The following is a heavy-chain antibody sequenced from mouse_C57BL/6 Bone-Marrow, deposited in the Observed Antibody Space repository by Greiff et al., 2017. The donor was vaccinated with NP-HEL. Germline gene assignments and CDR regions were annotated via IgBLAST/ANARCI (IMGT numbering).Heavy chain of an antibody. Sequence: EVKLEESGGGLVKPGGSLKLSCAASGFTFSSYAMSWVRQTPDKRLEWVATISDGGSYTYYPDNVKGRFPISRANAKNNLYLQMSHLKSEDTAMYYWARDDYGGSTLFAHWGQGTLVTVSA. V-gene: IGHV5-4*01. CDR2: ISDGGSYT. CDR1: GFTFSSYA. J-gene: IGHJ3*01. D-gene: IGHD1-1*01. CDR3: ARDDYGGSTLFAH.